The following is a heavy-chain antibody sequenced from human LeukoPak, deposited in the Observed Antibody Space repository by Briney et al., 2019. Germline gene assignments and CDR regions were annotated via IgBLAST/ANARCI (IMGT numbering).Heavy chain of an antibody. CDR2: ISWNSGSI. J-gene: IGHJ4*02. D-gene: IGHD2-15*01. CDR1: GFTFDDYA. CDR3: ARDLHCSGGSCYSGLHY. Sequence: GRSLRLSCAASGFTFDDYAMHWVRQAPGKGLEWVSGISWNSGSIGYADSVKGRFTISRDNAKNSLYLQMNSLRAEDTAVYYCARDLHCSGGSCYSGLHYWGQGTLVTVSS. V-gene: IGHV3-9*01.